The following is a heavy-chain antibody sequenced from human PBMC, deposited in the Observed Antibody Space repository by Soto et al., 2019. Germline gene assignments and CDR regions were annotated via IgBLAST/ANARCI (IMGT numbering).Heavy chain of an antibody. J-gene: IGHJ6*02. CDR2: ISAAGDP. CDR1: GFTFRNYD. Sequence: EVQLVESGGGLVQPGGSLRLSCEASGFTFRNYDMHWVRQGTGKGLEWVSGISAAGDPDYADSVEGRFTISRENAQNSFFLQTNSLRVGYTAVYYCARTDRDFYGLDVWGQGTTVIVSS. V-gene: IGHV3-13*05. CDR3: ARTDRDFYGLDV.